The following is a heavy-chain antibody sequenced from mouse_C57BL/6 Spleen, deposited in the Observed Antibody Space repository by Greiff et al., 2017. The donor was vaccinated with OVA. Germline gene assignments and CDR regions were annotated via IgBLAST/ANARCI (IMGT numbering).Heavy chain of an antibody. CDR3: ARYSTWYFDV. D-gene: IGHD2-5*01. V-gene: IGHV1-26*01. CDR1: GCTFTDYY. J-gene: IGHJ1*03. CDR2: INPNNGGT. Sequence: EVKLMESGPELVKPGASVKISCKASGCTFTDYYMNWVKQSHGKSLEWIGDINPNNGGTSYNQKFKGKATLTVDKSSSTAYMELRSLTSEDSAVYYCARYSTWYFDVWGTGTTVTVSS.